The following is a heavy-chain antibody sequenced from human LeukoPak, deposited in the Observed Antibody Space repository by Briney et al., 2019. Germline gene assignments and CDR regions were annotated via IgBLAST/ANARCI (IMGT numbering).Heavy chain of an antibody. CDR2: IYYSGST. CDR1: AGSISSYY. J-gene: IGHJ5*02. D-gene: IGHD1-1*01. CDR3: ATLNWNGGWFDP. V-gene: IGHV4-59*01. Sequence: SETLSLTCTVSAGSISSYYWSWIRQPPGKGLEWIGYIYYSGSTNYNPSLKSRVTISVDTSKNQFSLKLSSVTAADTAVYYCATLNWNGGWFDPWGQGTLVTVSS.